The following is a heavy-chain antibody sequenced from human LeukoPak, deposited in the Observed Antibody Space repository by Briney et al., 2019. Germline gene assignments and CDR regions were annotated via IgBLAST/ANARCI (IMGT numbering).Heavy chain of an antibody. Sequence: SETLSLTCAVYGGSFSGYYWSWLRQPPGKGLEWIGEINHSGSTNYNPSLKSRVTISVDTSKNQFSLKLSSVTAADTAVYYCASPKTPYSSGWYAAFDIWGQGTMVTVSS. CDR2: INHSGST. CDR1: GGSFSGYY. CDR3: ASPKTPYSSGWYAAFDI. D-gene: IGHD6-19*01. V-gene: IGHV4-34*01. J-gene: IGHJ3*02.